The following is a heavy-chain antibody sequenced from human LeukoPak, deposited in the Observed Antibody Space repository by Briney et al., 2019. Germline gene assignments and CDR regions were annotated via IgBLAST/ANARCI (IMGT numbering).Heavy chain of an antibody. CDR2: IYSGGST. CDR3: ARVVAAAGTGFDY. CDR1: GFTVSSNY. D-gene: IGHD6-13*01. V-gene: IGHV3-66*01. J-gene: IGHJ4*02. Sequence: GGSLRLSCAASGFTVSSNYMGWVRQAPGKGLEWVSVIYSGGSTYYADSVKGRFTISRDNSKNTLYLQMNSLRAEDTAVYYCARVVAAAGTGFDYWGQGTLVTVSS.